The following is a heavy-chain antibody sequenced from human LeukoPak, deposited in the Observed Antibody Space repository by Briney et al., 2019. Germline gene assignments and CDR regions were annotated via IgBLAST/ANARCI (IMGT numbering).Heavy chain of an antibody. CDR2: INTDTGNP. CDR1: GYTFTSYG. J-gene: IGHJ4*02. Sequence: ASVKASCKASGYTFTSYGISWVRQAPGQGLEWMGWINTDTGNPTYAQGFTGRFVFSLDTSVSTAYLQISSLKAEDTAVYYCARGIPYVVPNFDFDYWGQGTLVTVSS. V-gene: IGHV7-4-1*02. D-gene: IGHD3-16*01. CDR3: ARGIPYVVPNFDFDY.